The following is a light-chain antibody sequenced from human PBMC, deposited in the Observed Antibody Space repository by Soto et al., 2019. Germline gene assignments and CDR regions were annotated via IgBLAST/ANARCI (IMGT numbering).Light chain of an antibody. CDR3: EQHNSYWT. Sequence: DIQMTQSPSTLSASVGDRVTITCRASQSISTWLAWYQQKPGKAPKLLIYKASSLESGVPSRFSGSGSGTEFTLTISILQPDYFATYYCEQHNSYWTFGQGTKVEIK. CDR2: KAS. CDR1: QSISTW. V-gene: IGKV1-5*03. J-gene: IGKJ1*01.